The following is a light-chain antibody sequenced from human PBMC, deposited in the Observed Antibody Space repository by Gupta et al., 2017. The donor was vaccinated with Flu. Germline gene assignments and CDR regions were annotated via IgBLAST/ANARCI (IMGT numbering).Light chain of an antibody. V-gene: IGLV3-21*02. CDR2: DDT. CDR1: NIGSKT. CDR3: QVWDSSSDHWV. J-gene: IGLJ3*02. Sequence: SYVLTQLPSASVAPGQTARITRGGNNIGSKTVHWYQQKPGQAPVLVVYDDTARPSGIPERFSASNSGNTATLTISRVDAGDEADYYCQVWDSSSDHWVFGGGTKLTVL.